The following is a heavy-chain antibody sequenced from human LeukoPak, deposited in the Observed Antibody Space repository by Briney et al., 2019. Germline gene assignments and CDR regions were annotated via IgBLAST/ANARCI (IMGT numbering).Heavy chain of an antibody. V-gene: IGHV3-66*01. CDR1: GFTVSNNY. CDR2: IYSGGNT. Sequence: GGSLRLSCAASGFTVSNNYMSWVRQAPGKGLEWVSVIYSGGNTYYADSVKDRFTMSRDNPKNTLYLQMNSLRAEDTAVYYCARAHDRGYYYGIDYWGQGTLVTVSS. CDR3: ARAHDRGYYYGIDY. D-gene: IGHD3-22*01. J-gene: IGHJ4*02.